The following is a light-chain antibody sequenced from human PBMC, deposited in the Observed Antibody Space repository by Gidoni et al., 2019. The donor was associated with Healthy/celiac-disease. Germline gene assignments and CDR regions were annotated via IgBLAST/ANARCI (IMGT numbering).Light chain of an antibody. V-gene: IGKV1-6*01. CDR2: AAS. CDR1: QGIRND. CDR3: LQDYNLYT. J-gene: IGKJ2*01. Sequence: LQLTPSPSSLSASVGDRVTITCRASQGIRNDLGWYQQKPGKAPKLLIYAASSLQSGVPSRFSGSGSGTDFTLTISSLQPEDFATYYCLQDYNLYTFGQGTKLEIK.